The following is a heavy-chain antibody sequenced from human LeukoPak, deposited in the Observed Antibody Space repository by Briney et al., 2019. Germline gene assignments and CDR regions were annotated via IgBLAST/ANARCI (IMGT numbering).Heavy chain of an antibody. D-gene: IGHD1-1*01. V-gene: IGHV3-23*01. CDR3: AKGPGDY. CDR2: ITGSGGST. CDR1: GFTFSTYA. J-gene: IGHJ4*02. Sequence: GGSLRLSCAASGFTFSTYAMSWVRQAPGKGLEWVSGITGSGGSTYYADSVKGRFTISRDNSKNMLYLQMNSLRAEDTAIYYCAKGPGDYWGQGTLVTVSS.